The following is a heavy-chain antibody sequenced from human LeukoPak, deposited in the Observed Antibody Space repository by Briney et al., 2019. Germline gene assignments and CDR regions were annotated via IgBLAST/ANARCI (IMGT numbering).Heavy chain of an antibody. V-gene: IGHV1-8*01. CDR2: MNPNSGNT. Sequence: ASVKVSCKASGYTFTSYDINWVRQATGQGLEWMGWMNPNSGNTGYAQKFQGRVTMTRNTSISTAYMELSSLRSEDTAAYYCARGGITTNYYYYYMDVWGKGTTVTVSS. CDR3: ARGGITTNYYYYYMDV. CDR1: GYTFTSYD. J-gene: IGHJ6*03. D-gene: IGHD1-14*01.